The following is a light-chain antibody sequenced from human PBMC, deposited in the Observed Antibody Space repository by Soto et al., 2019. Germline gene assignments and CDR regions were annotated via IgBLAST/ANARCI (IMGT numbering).Light chain of an antibody. CDR2: DVS. Sequence: QSALTQPASVSGSPGQSITISCTGTSGDVGTYNYVSWYLQHPGKAPKLMIYDVSNRPSGVSNRLSGSKSGNTASLTISGLQAEDEADYYCSSYSSSLTRYVFGTGTKVTVL. CDR3: SSYSSSLTRYV. CDR1: SGDVGTYNY. J-gene: IGLJ1*01. V-gene: IGLV2-14*01.